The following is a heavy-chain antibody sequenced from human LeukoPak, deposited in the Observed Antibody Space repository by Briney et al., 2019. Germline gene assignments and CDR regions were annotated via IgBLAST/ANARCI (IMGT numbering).Heavy chain of an antibody. D-gene: IGHD4-23*01. CDR2: TSGGGGST. J-gene: IGHJ4*02. CDR1: GFTFSSYA. Sequence: PGGSLRLSCAASGFTFSSYAMTWVRQAPGKGLEWVSTTSGGGGSTYYADSVKGRFTISRDNSKNTLYLQMNSLRAEDTAVYFCAKDTGYGVNSEKDYWGQGTLVTVSS. V-gene: IGHV3-23*01. CDR3: AKDTGYGVNSEKDY.